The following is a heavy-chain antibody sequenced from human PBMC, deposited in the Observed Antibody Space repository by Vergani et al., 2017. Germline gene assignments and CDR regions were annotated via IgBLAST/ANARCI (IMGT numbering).Heavy chain of an antibody. CDR3: AGGTIFGVVMNDDWYFDL. Sequence: EVQLVESGGGLVQPGGSLRLSCAASGFTFSSYWMSWVRQAPGKGLEWVANIKQDGSEQYYVDSVKGRFTISRVNAKNSLYLQMNSLRAEDTAVYYCAGGTIFGVVMNDDWYFDLWGRGTLVTVSS. V-gene: IGHV3-7*03. D-gene: IGHD3-3*01. CDR1: GFTFSSYW. J-gene: IGHJ2*01. CDR2: IKQDGSEQ.